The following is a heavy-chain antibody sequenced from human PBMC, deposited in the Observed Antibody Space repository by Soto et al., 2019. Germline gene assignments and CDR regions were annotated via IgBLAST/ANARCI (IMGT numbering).Heavy chain of an antibody. V-gene: IGHV3-73*01. D-gene: IGHD3-3*01. J-gene: IGHJ6*02. CDR2: IRSKANSYAT. CDR3: AKDSTRIGLRFLEWWVHGMDV. Sequence: GGSLRLSCAASGFTFSGSAMHWVRQASGKGLEWVGRIRSKANSYATAYAASVKGRFTISRDNSKNTLYLQMNSLRAEDTAVYYCAKDSTRIGLRFLEWWVHGMDVWGQGTTVTVSS. CDR1: GFTFSGSA.